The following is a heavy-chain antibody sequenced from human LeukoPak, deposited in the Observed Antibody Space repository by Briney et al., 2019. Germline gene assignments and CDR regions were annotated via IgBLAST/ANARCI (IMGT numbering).Heavy chain of an antibody. Sequence: GGTLRLSCAASGFTFSSYGMSWVRQAPGKGLEWVSVIYSGGSTYYADSVKGRFTISRDNSKNTLYLQMNSLRAEDTAVYYCARGRDYGDYDYWGQGTLVTVSS. CDR1: GFTFSSYG. CDR2: IYSGGST. J-gene: IGHJ4*02. CDR3: ARGRDYGDYDY. D-gene: IGHD4-17*01. V-gene: IGHV3-66*01.